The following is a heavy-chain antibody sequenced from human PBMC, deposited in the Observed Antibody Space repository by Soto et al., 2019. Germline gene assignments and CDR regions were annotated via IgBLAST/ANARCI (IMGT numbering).Heavy chain of an antibody. D-gene: IGHD3-16*02. CDR2: IIPILGIT. J-gene: IGHJ3*02. Sequence: GASVKVSCKASGGSFSSHAMTWVRQAPGQGLEWMGRIIPILGITNYAQKFQGRVTITTDKSTSTAYMDLSSLRSEDTAMYYCASGEDDDYRYPNNDGFDIWGQGTKVTVSS. CDR1: GGSFSSHA. CDR3: ASGEDDDYRYPNNDGFDI. V-gene: IGHV1-69*04.